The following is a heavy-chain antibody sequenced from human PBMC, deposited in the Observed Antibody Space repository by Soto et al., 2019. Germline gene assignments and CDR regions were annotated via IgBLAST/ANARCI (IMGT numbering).Heavy chain of an antibody. J-gene: IGHJ4*02. V-gene: IGHV1-3*01. Sequence: QVQLVQSGAEVKKPGASVQVSCKASGYTFTSYAMHWVRQAPGQRLEWMGWINAGNGNTQYSQKFQGRVTITRDTSASTACMELSSLRSEDTAVYYCARSDGPLGDYWGQGTLVTVSS. CDR3: ARSDGPLGDY. CDR1: GYTFTSYA. CDR2: INAGNGNT. D-gene: IGHD4-17*01.